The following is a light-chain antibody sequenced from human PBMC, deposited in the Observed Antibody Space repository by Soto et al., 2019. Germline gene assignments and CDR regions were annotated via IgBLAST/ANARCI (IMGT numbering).Light chain of an antibody. CDR1: QSIIRY. Sequence: DIQMTQSPSSLSASVGDSVTITCRASQSIIRYLNWYQQKPGKAPKLLIYGTSSLQSGVPSRFSGSGSGTDFTLTISTLQPEDFATYYCQQTFTTPCSVGQETKLETK. V-gene: IGKV1-39*01. CDR2: GTS. CDR3: QQTFTTPCS. J-gene: IGKJ2*04.